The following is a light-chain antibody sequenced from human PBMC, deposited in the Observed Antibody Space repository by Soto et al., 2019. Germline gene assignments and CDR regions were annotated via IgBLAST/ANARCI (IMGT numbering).Light chain of an antibody. CDR2: EVS. CDR3: ISYTTSSTSYV. J-gene: IGLJ1*01. V-gene: IGLV2-14*02. CDR1: SSDVGNYNL. Sequence: QSALTQPASVSGSPGQSITISCTGTSSDVGNYNLVSWYQQHPGKAPKLMIFEVSYRPSGVSNRFSSSKSGNTASLTISGLQAEDEADYYCISYTTSSTSYVFGTGTKLTVL.